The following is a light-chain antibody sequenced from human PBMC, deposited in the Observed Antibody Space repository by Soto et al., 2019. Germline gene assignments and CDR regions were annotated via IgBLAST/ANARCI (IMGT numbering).Light chain of an antibody. CDR2: YDR. J-gene: IGLJ3*02. V-gene: IGLV3-21*04. CDR3: QVWDRATDHVV. Sequence: YELTQPPSVSVAPGQTARIPCGGNDIGSQSVHWYQQRPGQAPVLVIFYDRERPSGIPDRFSGSNPGNTATLTISRVEAGDEADYYCQVWDRATDHVVFGGGTKLTVL. CDR1: DIGSQS.